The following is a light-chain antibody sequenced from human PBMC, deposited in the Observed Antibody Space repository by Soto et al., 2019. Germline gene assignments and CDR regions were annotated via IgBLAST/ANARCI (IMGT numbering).Light chain of an antibody. CDR2: AAS. J-gene: IGKJ4*01. V-gene: IGKV1-9*01. CDR1: QGISSY. Sequence: DIQLTQSPSFLSASVGDRVTITCRASQGISSYLAWYQQKPGKAPKLLIYAASTLQSGVPSRFSGSGSGTEFTLTISSLQSEDFATYHCQQLNSYPRTFGGGTKVEIK. CDR3: QQLNSYPRT.